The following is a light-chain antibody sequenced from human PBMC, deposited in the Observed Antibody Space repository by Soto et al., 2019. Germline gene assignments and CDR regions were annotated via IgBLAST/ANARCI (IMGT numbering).Light chain of an antibody. CDR2: YDS. CDR1: NIGSKS. CDR3: QVWDSSSDPS. V-gene: IGLV3-21*04. Sequence: SYELTQPPSVSVAPGKTARITCGGNNIGSKSVHWYQQKPGQAPVLVIYYDSDRHSGIPERFSGSNSGNTATLTISRVEAGDEADYYCQVWDSSSDPSFGTGTKLTVL. J-gene: IGLJ1*01.